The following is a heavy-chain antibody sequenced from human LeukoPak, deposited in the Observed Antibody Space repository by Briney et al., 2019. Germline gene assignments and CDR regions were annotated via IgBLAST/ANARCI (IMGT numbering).Heavy chain of an antibody. J-gene: IGHJ4*02. Sequence: PSETLSLTCTVSGGSISSNYWSWIRQPPGKGLEWIGNIYDNGYSASTNYNPSLKSRVTISVDTSKNQFSLNLNSVTAADTAIYSCASGDRVANFDFWGQGTLVTVSS. V-gene: IGHV4-59*01. CDR2: IYDNGYSAST. CDR1: GGSISSNY. D-gene: IGHD3-10*01. CDR3: ASGDRVANFDF.